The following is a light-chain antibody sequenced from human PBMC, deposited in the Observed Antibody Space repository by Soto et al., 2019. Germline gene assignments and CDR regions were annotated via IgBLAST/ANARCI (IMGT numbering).Light chain of an antibody. CDR2: EGS. V-gene: IGLV2-23*01. Sequence: QSALTQPASVSGSPGQSITISCSGTSGYVGSYNLVSWHQQYPGKAPKLIIYEGSERPLGVSNRFSGSKSANTASLTISGPQAKNEPDNNCCSNPGTNPPRFGTGTKLTVL. J-gene: IGLJ1*01. CDR3: CSNPGTNPPR. CDR1: SGYVGSYNL.